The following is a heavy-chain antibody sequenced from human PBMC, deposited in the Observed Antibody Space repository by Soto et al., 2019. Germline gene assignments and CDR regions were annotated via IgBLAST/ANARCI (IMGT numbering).Heavy chain of an antibody. CDR2: ISYSGST. J-gene: IGHJ4*02. CDR1: GGSVSSGSYY. D-gene: IGHD6-13*01. CDR3: ARGTSWQLPFDY. Sequence: SETLSLTCTVSGGSVSSGSYYWSWIRQPPGKRLEWIGYISYSGSTDYNPSLKSRATISGDTSKNQFSLKVSSVTAADTAVYYCARGTSWQLPFDYWGQGTLVTVSS. V-gene: IGHV4-61*01.